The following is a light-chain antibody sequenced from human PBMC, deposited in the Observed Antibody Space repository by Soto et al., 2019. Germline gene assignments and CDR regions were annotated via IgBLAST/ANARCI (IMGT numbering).Light chain of an antibody. Sequence: DIQMTQSPSSVSASVGDRVTITCRASQDIRTWLGWYQQKPGKAPKLLSYVASSLQSGVPSRFSGSGSVTDFTLTISRLQPEDFATYYCQQAYNFPRTFGQGAKVNIK. CDR1: QDIRTW. CDR2: VAS. V-gene: IGKV1-12*01. CDR3: QQAYNFPRT. J-gene: IGKJ1*01.